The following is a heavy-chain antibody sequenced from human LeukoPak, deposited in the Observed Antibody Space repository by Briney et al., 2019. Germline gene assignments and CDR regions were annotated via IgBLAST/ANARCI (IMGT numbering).Heavy chain of an antibody. CDR1: GFTFSTYN. CDR3: ARDPYNGNYGDSYYYYMDV. Sequence: GGSQRLSCAASGFTFSTYNMNWVRQAPGKGLEWVSSITSSSSYTFYADSVKGRFTISRDNAKSSLYLQMNSLRAEDTAIYYCARDPYNGNYGDSYYYYMDVWGKGTTVTISS. CDR2: ITSSSSYT. V-gene: IGHV3-21*01. D-gene: IGHD1-26*01. J-gene: IGHJ6*03.